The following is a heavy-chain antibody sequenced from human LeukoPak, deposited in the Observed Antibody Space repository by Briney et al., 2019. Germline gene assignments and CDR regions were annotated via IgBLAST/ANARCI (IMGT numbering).Heavy chain of an antibody. CDR1: GYTFTGYY. CDR3: ARAVGYCSGGSCYYPYGMDV. D-gene: IGHD2-15*01. Sequence: ASVTVSCKASGYTFTGYYMHWVRQAPGQGLEWMGWINPNSGGTNYAQKFQGWVTMTRDTSISTAYMELSRLRSDDTAVYYCARAVGYCSGGSCYYPYGMDVWGKGTTVTVSS. CDR2: INPNSGGT. J-gene: IGHJ6*04. V-gene: IGHV1-2*04.